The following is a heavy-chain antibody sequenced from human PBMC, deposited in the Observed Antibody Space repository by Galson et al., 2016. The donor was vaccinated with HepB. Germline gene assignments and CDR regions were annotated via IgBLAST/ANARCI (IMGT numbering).Heavy chain of an antibody. CDR3: ARAYSFGRYDFHY. CDR2: IYYGGTT. V-gene: IGHV4-39*01. J-gene: IGHJ4*02. D-gene: IGHD5-18*01. Sequence: SETLSLTCTVSGGSISSSSYYWGWIRQPPGKGLEWIGNIYYGGTTYYNPSLESRVTISVDTSNNQFSLKLTSVTAADTAVYFCARAYSFGRYDFHYWGQGTLLTVSS. CDR1: GGSISSSSYY.